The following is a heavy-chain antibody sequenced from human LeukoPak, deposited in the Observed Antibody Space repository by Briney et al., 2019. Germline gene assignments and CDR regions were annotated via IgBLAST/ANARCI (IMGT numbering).Heavy chain of an antibody. V-gene: IGHV1-18*01. J-gene: IGHJ4*02. Sequence: ASVKVSCKASGYTFTSYGISWVRQAPGQGLEWMGWISAYDGNTNYAQKFQGRVTMTTDTSTSTAHMELRSLRYDDTAVYYCARDGRFAAYEPDYWGQGTLVTVSS. CDR1: GYTFTSYG. CDR2: ISAYDGNT. CDR3: ARDGRFAAYEPDY. D-gene: IGHD1-26*01.